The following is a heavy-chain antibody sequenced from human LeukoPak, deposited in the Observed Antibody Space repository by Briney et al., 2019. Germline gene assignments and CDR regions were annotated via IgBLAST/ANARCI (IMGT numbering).Heavy chain of an antibody. V-gene: IGHV3-30*01. J-gene: IGHJ5*02. CDR1: GFTFSSYD. Sequence: GGSLRLSCAASGFTFSSYDMHWVRQAPGKGLEWVAVISYDGSNKYYADSVKGRFTISRDNSKNTLYLQMNSLRAEDTAVYYCARANTCYGSGGLAWFDPWGQGTLVTVSS. D-gene: IGHD3-10*01. CDR3: ARANTCYGSGGLAWFDP. CDR2: ISYDGSNK.